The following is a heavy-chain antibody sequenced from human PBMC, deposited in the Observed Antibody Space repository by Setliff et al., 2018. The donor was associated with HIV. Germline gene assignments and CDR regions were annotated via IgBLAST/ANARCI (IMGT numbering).Heavy chain of an antibody. V-gene: IGHV4-39*01. CDR2: IYYSGST. J-gene: IGHJ4*02. CDR3: ARKNRYCSGGSCYYFDS. CDR1: GDSISSSLYY. D-gene: IGHD2-15*01. Sequence: PSETLSLTCTVSGDSISSSLYYWGWIRQPPGKGLEWIGSIYYSGSTYYNPSLKSRITISVDTSKNQFSLKLSSVTAADTAVYYCARKNRYCSGGSCYYFDSWGLGTLVTVSS.